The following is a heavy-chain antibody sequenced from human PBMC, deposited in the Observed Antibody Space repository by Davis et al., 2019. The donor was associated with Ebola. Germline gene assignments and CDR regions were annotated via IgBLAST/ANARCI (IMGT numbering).Heavy chain of an antibody. D-gene: IGHD4-17*01. CDR3: TRHVSGDFWYFDL. CDR2: IYRDGRT. V-gene: IGHV3-66*04. CDR1: GFTFSSYG. Sequence: GGSLRLSCAASGFTFSSYGMHWVRQAPGKGPEWVSVIYRDGRTYYADSVKGRFTVSRDNSNNTLFLQMNSLRAEDTAVYYCTRHVSGDFWYFDLWGRGTLVTVSS. J-gene: IGHJ2*01.